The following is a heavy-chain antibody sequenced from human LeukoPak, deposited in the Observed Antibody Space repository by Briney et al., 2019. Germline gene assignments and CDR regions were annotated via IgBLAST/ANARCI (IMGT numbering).Heavy chain of an antibody. CDR2: TYYRSKWYN. Sequence: SQTLSLTCAISGDSFSSNSAAWNWLRQSPSRGLEWLGRTYYRSKWYNDYAISVKSRITINPDTSKNQFSLQLNSVTPEDTAVYYCARRATATGAVDYWGQGTLVTVSS. V-gene: IGHV6-1*01. J-gene: IGHJ4*02. D-gene: IGHD7-27*01. CDR3: ARRATATGAVDY. CDR1: GDSFSSNSAA.